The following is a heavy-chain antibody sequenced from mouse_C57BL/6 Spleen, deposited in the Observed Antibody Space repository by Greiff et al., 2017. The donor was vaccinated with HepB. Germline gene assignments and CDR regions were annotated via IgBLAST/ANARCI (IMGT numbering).Heavy chain of an antibody. V-gene: IGHV1-64*01. CDR1: GYTFTSYW. J-gene: IGHJ2*01. Sequence: QVQLQQSGAELVKPGASVKLSCKASGYTFTSYWMHWVKQRPGQGLEWIGMIHPNSGSTNYNEKFKSKATLTVDKSSSTAYMQLSSLTSEDSAVYYCARWGDGPSGYWGQGTTLTVSS. CDR2: IHPNSGST. D-gene: IGHD1-1*01. CDR3: ARWGDGPSGY.